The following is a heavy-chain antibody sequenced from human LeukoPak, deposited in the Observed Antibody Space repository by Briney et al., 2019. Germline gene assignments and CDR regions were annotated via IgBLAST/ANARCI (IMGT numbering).Heavy chain of an antibody. CDR2: ISGSGGST. CDR1: GFSVGSYA. CDR3: AKGSLYCSGGSCFGP. V-gene: IGHV3-23*01. D-gene: IGHD2-15*01. J-gene: IGHJ5*02. Sequence: GGSLRLSCAASGFSVGSYAMSWVRQAPGKGLEWVSAISGSGGSTCYADSVKGRFTISRDNSKNTLYLQMNSLRAEDTAVYYCAKGSLYCSGGSCFGPWGQGTLVTVSS.